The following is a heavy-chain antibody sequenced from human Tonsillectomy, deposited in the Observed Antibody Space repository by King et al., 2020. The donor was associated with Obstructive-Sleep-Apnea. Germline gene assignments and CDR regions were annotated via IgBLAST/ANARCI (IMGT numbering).Heavy chain of an antibody. V-gene: IGHV5-10-1*01. CDR2: IDPSDSST. D-gene: IGHD5-12*01. CDR3: ARHSTDSGYDPSRVDYYYGMDV. J-gene: IGHJ6*02. Sequence: VQLVESGAEVKKPGESLRISCKGSGYSFTSYWISGVRQMPGKGLEWMGRIDPSDSSTNYSPSFQGHVTISADKSISTAYLQWSSLKASDTAMYYCARHSTDSGYDPSRVDYYYGMDVWGQGTTVTVSS. CDR1: GYSFTSYW.